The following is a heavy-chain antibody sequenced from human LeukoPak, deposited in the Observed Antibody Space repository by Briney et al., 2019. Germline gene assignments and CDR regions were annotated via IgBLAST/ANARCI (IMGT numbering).Heavy chain of an antibody. CDR1: GGSISSSY. Sequence: SETLSLTCTVSGGSISSSYWSWIRQPPGKGLQWIGYIYYSGSANYNPSLKSRVTISIDTSKNQFSLKLSSVTAADTAVYYCARHSSAYSFEYWGQGTLVTVSS. CDR2: IYYSGSA. D-gene: IGHD3-22*01. CDR3: ARHSSAYSFEY. V-gene: IGHV4-59*08. J-gene: IGHJ4*02.